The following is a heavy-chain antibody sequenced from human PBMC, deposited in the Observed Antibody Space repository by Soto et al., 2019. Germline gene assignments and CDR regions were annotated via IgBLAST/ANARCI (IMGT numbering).Heavy chain of an antibody. CDR1: GGTLRTYA. D-gene: IGHD5-18*01. J-gene: IGHJ4*02. CDR3: ARGSADNKDMAHPYDY. Sequence: ASVKVSCKASGGTLRTYAISWVRQAPGQGLEWMGGITPIFGKANYAQKFQGRVSITADESTNTAYMELRSLRSEDTAVYYCARGSADNKDMAHPYDYWDQAPLVTVS. V-gene: IGHV1-69*13. CDR2: ITPIFGKA.